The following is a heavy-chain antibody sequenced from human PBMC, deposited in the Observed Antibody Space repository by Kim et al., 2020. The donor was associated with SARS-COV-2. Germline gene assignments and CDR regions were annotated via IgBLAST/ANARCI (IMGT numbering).Heavy chain of an antibody. V-gene: IGHV3-74*01. CDR3: ASRRYTGTYYSFDS. Sequence: SYADSVKSRFTITRDSAKSTLYLQMNSLGADDTAVYYCASRRYTGTYYSFDSWGQGTLVTVSA. D-gene: IGHD1-26*01. J-gene: IGHJ4*02.